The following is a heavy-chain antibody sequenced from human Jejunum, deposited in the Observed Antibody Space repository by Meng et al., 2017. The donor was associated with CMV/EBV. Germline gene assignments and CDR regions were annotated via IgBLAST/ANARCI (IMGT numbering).Heavy chain of an antibody. CDR1: SNDNYN. D-gene: IGHD1-26*01. Sequence: SNDNYNWTWIRQPPGKELEWIGDVHYAGMNYYSPSLKSRVTISVDTSKNQFSLKLSSVTAADTAVYFCARHRSVGATASHAFDIWGQGTLVTVSS. V-gene: IGHV4-39*01. CDR2: VHYAGMN. CDR3: ARHRSVGATASHAFDI. J-gene: IGHJ3*02.